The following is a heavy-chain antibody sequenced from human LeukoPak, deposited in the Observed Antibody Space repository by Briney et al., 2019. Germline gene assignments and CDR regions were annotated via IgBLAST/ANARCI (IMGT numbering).Heavy chain of an antibody. V-gene: IGHV3-23*01. J-gene: IGHJ4*02. CDR1: GFTFTNYA. CDR3: AKAPVTSCRGAYCYPFDS. D-gene: IGHD2-21*01. CDR2: ISASGVMT. Sequence: GGSLRLSCAASGFTFTNYAMTWVRQAPGKGLEWVSSISASGVMTYYADSVKGRFTVSRDNSKNTLYLQMNSLRAEDAAVYFCAKAPVTSCRGAYCYPFDSWGQGTLVTVSS.